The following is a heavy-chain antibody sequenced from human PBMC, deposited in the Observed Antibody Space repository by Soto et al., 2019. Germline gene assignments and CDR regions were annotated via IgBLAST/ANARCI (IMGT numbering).Heavy chain of an antibody. D-gene: IGHD6-19*01. J-gene: IGHJ4*02. Sequence: QVQLVQSGAEVKKPGSSVKVSCKASGGTFISYTISWVRQAPGQGLEWMGRIIPILGIANYAQKFQGRVTITADKSTSTAYMELSSLRSEDTAVYYCARDMGSSGGGFDYWGQGTLVTVSS. CDR3: ARDMGSSGGGFDY. CDR1: GGTFISYT. V-gene: IGHV1-69*08. CDR2: IIPILGIA.